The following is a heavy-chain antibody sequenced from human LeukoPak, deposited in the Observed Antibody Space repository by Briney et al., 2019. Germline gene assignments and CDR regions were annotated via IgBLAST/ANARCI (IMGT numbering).Heavy chain of an antibody. CDR1: GFTFSSYG. J-gene: IGHJ5*02. V-gene: IGHV3-30*03. CDR3: ATNLLLKPAPS. Sequence: QPGRSLRLSCAASGFTFSSYGMHWVRQAPGKGLEWVAVISYDGSNKYYADSVKGRFTISRDNSKNTLYLQMNSLRAEDTAVYYCATNLLLKPAPSWGQGTLVTVSS. CDR2: ISYDGSNK. D-gene: IGHD3-16*01.